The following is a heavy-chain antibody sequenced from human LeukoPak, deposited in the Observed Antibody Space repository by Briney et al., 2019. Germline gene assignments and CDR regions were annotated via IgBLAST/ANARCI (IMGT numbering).Heavy chain of an antibody. J-gene: IGHJ4*02. Sequence: SVKVSCKASGGTFNKDAIGWLRQAPGQGFEWMGEIIPLLDTINYAQRSQGRVTITADEPTSTVYMELSNLRSEDTAVYFCARGKWLVPFDYWGQGTLVTVSS. CDR3: ARGKWLVPFDY. V-gene: IGHV1-69*01. D-gene: IGHD6-19*01. CDR2: IIPLLDTI. CDR1: GGTFNKDA.